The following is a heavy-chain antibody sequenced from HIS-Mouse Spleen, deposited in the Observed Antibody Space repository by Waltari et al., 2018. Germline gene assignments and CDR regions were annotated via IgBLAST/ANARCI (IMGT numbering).Heavy chain of an antibody. D-gene: IGHD6-13*01. J-gene: IGHJ2*01. Sequence: QLQLQASGPGLVKPSETLSLTCTVSGGSISSSSYYWGWIRPPPGKGLEGIGRFYYRGSDYYTPSIKSRVTISVDTSKNQFSLKLSSVTAADTAVYYCAREIPYSSSWYDWYFDLWGRGTLVTVSS. CDR2: FYYRGSD. CDR3: AREIPYSSSWYDWYFDL. V-gene: IGHV4-39*07. CDR1: GGSISSSSYY.